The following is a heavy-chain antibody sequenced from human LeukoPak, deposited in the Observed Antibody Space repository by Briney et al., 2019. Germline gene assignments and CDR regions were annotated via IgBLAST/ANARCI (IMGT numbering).Heavy chain of an antibody. CDR1: GFTFSSYA. CDR2: VSASGGNT. V-gene: IGHV3-23*01. CDR3: GKGLYHDYSGIGDY. J-gene: IGHJ4*02. D-gene: IGHD3-16*01. Sequence: GGSLRLSCAASGFTFSSYAMSWVRQAPGKGLEWVSAVSASGGNTYYADSVKGRFPISRDNSKNTLYLQVNSLRAEDTAVYYCGKGLYHDYSGIGDYWGQGTLVTVSS.